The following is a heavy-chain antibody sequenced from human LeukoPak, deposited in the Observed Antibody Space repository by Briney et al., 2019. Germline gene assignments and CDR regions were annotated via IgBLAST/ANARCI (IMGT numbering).Heavy chain of an antibody. J-gene: IGHJ5*02. CDR3: ARGSEQLEGWFDP. CDR2: IIPIFGTA. V-gene: IGHV1-69*05. Sequence: HRASVKVSCKASGGTFSSYAISWVRQAPGQGLEWMGGIIPIFGTANYAQKFQGRVTITTDESTSTAYMELSSLRSEDTAVYYCARGSEQLEGWFDPWGQGTLVTVSS. CDR1: GGTFSSYA. D-gene: IGHD6-6*01.